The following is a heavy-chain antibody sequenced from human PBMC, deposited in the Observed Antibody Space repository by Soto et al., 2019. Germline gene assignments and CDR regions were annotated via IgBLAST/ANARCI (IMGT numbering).Heavy chain of an antibody. J-gene: IGHJ6*02. V-gene: IGHV1-58*01. CDR1: GFTFTSSA. CDR2: IVVGSGNT. Sequence: SVKVSCKASGFTFTSSAVQWVRQARGQRLEWIGWIVVGSGNTNYAQKFQERVTITRDMSTSTAYMELSSLRSEDTAVYYCAAENKAYYYYYGMDAWGQGTTVTVSS. CDR3: AAENKAYYYYYGMDA.